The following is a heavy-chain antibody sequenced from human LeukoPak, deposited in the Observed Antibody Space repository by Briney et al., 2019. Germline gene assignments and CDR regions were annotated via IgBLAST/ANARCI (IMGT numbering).Heavy chain of an antibody. CDR2: IIPIFGTA. D-gene: IGHD1-1*01. CDR1: GGTFSSYA. J-gene: IGHJ3*02. CDR3: ASQTGTTRGHDAFDI. Sequence: GASVKVSCKASGGTFSSYAISWVRQAPGQGLEWMGGIIPIFGTANYAQKFQGRVTITTDESTSTAYMELSSLRSEDTAVYYCASQTGTTRGHDAFDIWGQGTMVTVSS. V-gene: IGHV1-69*05.